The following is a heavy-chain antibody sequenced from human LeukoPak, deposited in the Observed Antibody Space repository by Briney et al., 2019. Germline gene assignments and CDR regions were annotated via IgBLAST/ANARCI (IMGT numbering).Heavy chain of an antibody. CDR3: ARVQQQLASDY. CDR2: ISSNGGST. V-gene: IGHV3-64*01. D-gene: IGHD6-13*01. Sequence: GGSLRLSCAASGFTFSSYAMHWVRQAPGKGLEYVSAISSNGGSTYYANSVKGRFTISRDNSKNTLYLQMGSLRAEDMAVYYCARVQQQLASDYWGQGTLVTVSS. CDR1: GFTFSSYA. J-gene: IGHJ4*02.